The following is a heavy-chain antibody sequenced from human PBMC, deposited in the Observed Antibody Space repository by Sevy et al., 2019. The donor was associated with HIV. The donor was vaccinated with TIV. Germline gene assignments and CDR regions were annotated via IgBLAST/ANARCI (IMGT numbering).Heavy chain of an antibody. D-gene: IGHD6-13*01. CDR1: GFTFSDHY. V-gene: IGHV3-72*01. CDR2: IRNKADSYTT. J-gene: IGHJ4*02. CDR3: ATHAGIAAAGRVFDY. Sequence: GSLRLSCAASGFTFSDHYMEWVRQAPGKGREWVGRIRNKADSYTTEYAASVKGRFTISRDDSKNSLYLLMNSLKTEDTAVYYCATHAGIAAAGRVFDYWGQGTLVTVSS.